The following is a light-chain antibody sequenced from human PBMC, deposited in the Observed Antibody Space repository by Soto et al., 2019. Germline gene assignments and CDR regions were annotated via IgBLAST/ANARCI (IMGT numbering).Light chain of an antibody. CDR2: GAS. J-gene: IGKJ1*01. CDR3: QQYGSPPVT. V-gene: IGKV3-20*01. Sequence: IAMTEVAATVSVSPGERRIGSGRTSQSVSSSYLAWYQQKPGQAPSLLIYGASSGATGIPDRFSASGSGPDFPLTISRLEPEDFAVYYCQQYGSPPVTVGQGTKVDI. CDR1: QSVSSSY.